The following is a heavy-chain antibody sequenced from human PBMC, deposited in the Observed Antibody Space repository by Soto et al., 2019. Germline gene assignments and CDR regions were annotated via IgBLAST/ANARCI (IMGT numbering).Heavy chain of an antibody. J-gene: IGHJ3*02. CDR2: IYFSGST. Sequence: QVQLQETGPGLVKPSETLSLTCTVSGDSISGFYWNWIRQPPGKGLEWIGYIYFSGSTHYNPSLKSRVIISLDTSKNQFSLKLTSVTAADTAVYYCAREPPVDAERGESFDIWGQGTMVTVSS. V-gene: IGHV4-59*01. D-gene: IGHD3-16*01. CDR1: GDSISGFY. CDR3: AREPPVDAERGESFDI.